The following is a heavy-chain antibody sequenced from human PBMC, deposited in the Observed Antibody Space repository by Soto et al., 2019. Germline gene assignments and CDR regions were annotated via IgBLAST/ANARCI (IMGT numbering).Heavy chain of an antibody. CDR3: AREFFLGGPDIFYSDY. V-gene: IGHV3-72*01. Sequence: EVQLVESGGGLVQPGGSLRLSCAASGFTFSDHYMDWVRQAPGKGLEWVGRTRNEANSYTTEYAASVKGRFTISRDDSKSSLYLQMDSLKTEDTAVYYCAREFFLGGPDIFYSDYCGQGTLVTVSS. J-gene: IGHJ4*01. CDR2: TRNEANSYTT. CDR1: GFTFSDHY. D-gene: IGHD3-9*01.